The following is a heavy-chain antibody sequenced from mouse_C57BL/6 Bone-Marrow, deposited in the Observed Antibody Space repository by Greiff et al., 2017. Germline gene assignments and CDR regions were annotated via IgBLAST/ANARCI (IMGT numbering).Heavy chain of an antibody. J-gene: IGHJ3*01. CDR2: SRNKANDYTT. CDR3: ARDANDYGFAY. Sequence: EVQVVESGGGLVQSGRSLRLSCATSGFTFSDFYMEWVRQAPGKGLEWIAASRNKANDYTTEYSASVKGRFIVSRDTSQSILYLQMSALRAEDTAIYYCARDANDYGFAYWGQGTLITVSA. CDR1: GFTFSDFY. D-gene: IGHD2-4*01. V-gene: IGHV7-1*01.